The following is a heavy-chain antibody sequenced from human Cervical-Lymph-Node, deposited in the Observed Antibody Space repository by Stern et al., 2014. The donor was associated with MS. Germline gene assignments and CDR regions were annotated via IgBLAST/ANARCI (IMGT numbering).Heavy chain of an antibody. Sequence: QVQLQQSGAEVRKPGASVKVSCKASGYTFIDYYIHWVRQAPGQGLEWMGRIVPHTGGTIYAQKFQDRVTITRDTSINTAYMEVSSLRSDDTAVYFCARGGGYIFPSDWFDPWGQGTLVTVSS. CDR1: GYTFIDYY. V-gene: IGHV1-2*06. J-gene: IGHJ5*02. CDR3: ARGGGYIFPSDWFDP. CDR2: IVPHTGGT. D-gene: IGHD5-24*01.